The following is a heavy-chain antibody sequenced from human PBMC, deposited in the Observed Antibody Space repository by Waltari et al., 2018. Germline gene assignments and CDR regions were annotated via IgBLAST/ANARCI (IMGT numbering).Heavy chain of an antibody. J-gene: IGHJ4*02. D-gene: IGHD3-10*01. Sequence: QVQLVQSGAEVKKPGASVKVSCKASGYTFTGYNMHWVRQAPGQGLEWMGRINPNRCGTTYAQKFQGRVTMTRDTSISTAYMELSRLRSDDTAVYYCARLELLWFGEFRGGYYFDYWGQGTLVTVSS. CDR3: ARLELLWFGEFRGGYYFDY. V-gene: IGHV1-2*06. CDR2: INPNRCGT. CDR1: GYTFTGYN.